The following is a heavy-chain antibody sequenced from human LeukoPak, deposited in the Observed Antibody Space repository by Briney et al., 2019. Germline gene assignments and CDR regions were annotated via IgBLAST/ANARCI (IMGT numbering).Heavy chain of an antibody. CDR3: AKRGYSYGYHFDY. CDR2: ISSSGSTI. J-gene: IGHJ4*02. D-gene: IGHD5-18*01. CDR1: GFTFSSYE. V-gene: IGHV3-48*03. Sequence: GGSLRLSCAASGFTFSSYEMNWVRQAPGKGLEWVSYISSSGSTIYYADSMKGRFTISRDNAKNSLYLQMNSLRAEDTAVYYCAKRGYSYGYHFDYWGQGTLVTVSS.